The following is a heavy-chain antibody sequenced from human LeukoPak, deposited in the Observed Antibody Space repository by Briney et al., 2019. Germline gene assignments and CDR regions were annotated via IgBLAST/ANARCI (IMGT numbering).Heavy chain of an antibody. CDR2: IYPGDSDT. J-gene: IGHJ3*02. CDR1: GYSFTRYW. CDR3: ARTMYYYDSSGYYPDAFDI. Sequence: GESLKISCKTSGYSFTRYWIAWVRQTPGKGLEWMGIIYPGDSDTRYSPSFQGQVTISADKSISTAYLQWSSLKASDTAMYYCARTMYYYDSSGYYPDAFDIWGQGTMVTVSS. V-gene: IGHV5-51*01. D-gene: IGHD3-22*01.